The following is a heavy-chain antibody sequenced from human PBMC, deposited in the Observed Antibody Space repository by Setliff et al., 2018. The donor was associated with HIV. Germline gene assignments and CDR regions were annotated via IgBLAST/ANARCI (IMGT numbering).Heavy chain of an antibody. CDR2: FYYSGST. J-gene: IGHJ6*02. D-gene: IGHD6-13*01. CDR3: ARVAAAHYYYGMDV. Sequence: SETLSLTCAVYGGSFSGYYWSWSRQPPGKGLEWIGFFYYSGSTKYNPSLKSRVTISVDTSKNQFSLKLSSVIAADTAVYYCARVAAAHYYYGMDVWGQGTTVTVSS. V-gene: IGHV4-59*01. CDR1: GGSFSGYY.